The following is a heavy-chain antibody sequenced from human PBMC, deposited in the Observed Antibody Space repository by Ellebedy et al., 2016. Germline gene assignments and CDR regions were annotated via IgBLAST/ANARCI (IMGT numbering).Heavy chain of an antibody. CDR1: GFTFSSYA. CDR2: ISGSGGST. Sequence: GESLKISXAASGFTFSSYATSWVRQAPGKGLEWVSAISGSGGSTYYADSVKGRFTISRDNSKNTLYLQMNSLRAEDTAVYYCAKVPTYYYGSGSYNSYFDYWGQGTLVTVSS. J-gene: IGHJ4*02. CDR3: AKVPTYYYGSGSYNSYFDY. V-gene: IGHV3-23*01. D-gene: IGHD3-10*01.